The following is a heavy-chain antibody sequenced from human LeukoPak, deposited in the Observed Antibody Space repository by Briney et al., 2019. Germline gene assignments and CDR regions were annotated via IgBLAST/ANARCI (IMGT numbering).Heavy chain of an antibody. CDR3: ERDLGGYYDSSGYYSH. V-gene: IGHV1-8*01. Sequence: ASVKVSCKASGYTFTSYDINLVRQATGQGLEWMGWMNPNSGNTGYAQKVQGRVTMTSNTSISTAYMELSSLRSEDTAVYYCERDLGGYYDSSGYYSHWGQGTLVTVSS. J-gene: IGHJ4*02. CDR2: MNPNSGNT. D-gene: IGHD3-22*01. CDR1: GYTFTSYD.